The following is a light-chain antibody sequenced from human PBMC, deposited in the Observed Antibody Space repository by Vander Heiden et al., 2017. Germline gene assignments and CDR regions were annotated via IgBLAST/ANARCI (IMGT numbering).Light chain of an antibody. CDR2: GAP. J-gene: IGKJ2*01. CDR1: QSISNY. Sequence: DIQMTQSPSSLSASVGDRVTITCRASQSISNYLNWYQQKPGRAPKLLIYGAPSLQSGVPSRFSGSGSGTDCTLTISSLQPEDFATYYCQQSYNTPSTFGQGTRLEIK. V-gene: IGKV1-39*01. CDR3: QQSYNTPST.